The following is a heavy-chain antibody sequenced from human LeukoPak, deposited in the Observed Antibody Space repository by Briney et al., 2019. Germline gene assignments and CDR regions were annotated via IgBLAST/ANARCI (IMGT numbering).Heavy chain of an antibody. Sequence: PSETLSLTCAVYGGSFSGYYWSWIRQPPGKGLEWIGEINHRGSTNYNPSHKSRVTISVDTSKNQFSLKLSSVTAADTAVYYCARGLVGTTSDDYWGQGTLVTVSS. V-gene: IGHV4-34*01. CDR2: INHRGST. CDR3: ARGLVGTTSDDY. CDR1: GGSFSGYY. D-gene: IGHD1-1*01. J-gene: IGHJ4*02.